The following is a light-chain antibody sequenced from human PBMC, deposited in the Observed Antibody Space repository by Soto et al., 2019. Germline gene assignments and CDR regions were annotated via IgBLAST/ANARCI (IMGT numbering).Light chain of an antibody. CDR1: SSNIGTNP. V-gene: IGLV1-44*01. CDR3: AAWDDSLNGHV. Sequence: QSVLTQPPSASGTPGHRVTISCSGSSSNIGTNPVNWYQQLPGTAPKLLIYTNYQRPSGVPDRFSGSKSGTSASLAISGLQSEDEADYYCAAWDDSLNGHVFGTGTKVTVL. CDR2: TNY. J-gene: IGLJ1*01.